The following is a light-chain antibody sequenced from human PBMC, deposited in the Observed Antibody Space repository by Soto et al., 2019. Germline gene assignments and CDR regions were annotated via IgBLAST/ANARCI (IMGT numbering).Light chain of an antibody. Sequence: DVVMTQTPLSLSVAPGQPASISCKSSQSLLHITGETFLFWYLQKPGQSPQLLIYEVSTRVSGVPDRFRGSGSGTDFTLEISRVETDDVVIYYCMQSTQLPPTFGQGTRLGIE. V-gene: IGKV2D-29*02. CDR1: QSLLHITGETF. CDR3: MQSTQLPPT. J-gene: IGKJ5*01. CDR2: EVS.